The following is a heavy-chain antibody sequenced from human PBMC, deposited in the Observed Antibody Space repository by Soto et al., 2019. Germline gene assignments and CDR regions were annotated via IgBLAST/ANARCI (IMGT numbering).Heavy chain of an antibody. V-gene: IGHV3-15*01. CDR3: TTKPGGGDTPREVPDY. CDR1: GFTISDAW. J-gene: IGHJ4*02. CDR2: IKSKSDGGTI. Sequence: EVQLVESGGGLVKPGGSLRLSCAVSGFTISDAWMSWVRQAPGKGLEWVGRIKSKSDGGTIDHAAPVKGRFTISRDVSKNTLYMQMNSLKTEDTAVYYCTTKPGGGDTPREVPDYWGQGTLVTVSS. D-gene: IGHD5-18*01.